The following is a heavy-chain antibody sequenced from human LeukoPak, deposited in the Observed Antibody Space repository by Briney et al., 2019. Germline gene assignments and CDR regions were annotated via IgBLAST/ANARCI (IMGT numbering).Heavy chain of an antibody. D-gene: IGHD4-17*01. CDR1: GGSISSYY. Sequence: SETLSLTCTVSGGSISSYYWSWIRQPPGKGLEWIGSIYHSGSTYYNPSLKSRVTISVDTSKNQFSLKLSSVTAADTAVYYCARARYGDYEYWGQGTLVTVSS. CDR3: ARARYGDYEY. CDR2: IYHSGST. V-gene: IGHV4-38-2*02. J-gene: IGHJ4*02.